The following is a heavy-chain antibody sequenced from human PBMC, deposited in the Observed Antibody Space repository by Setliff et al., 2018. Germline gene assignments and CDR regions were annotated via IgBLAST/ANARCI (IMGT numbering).Heavy chain of an antibody. J-gene: IGHJ3*02. CDR2: ISSTSSSI. D-gene: IGHD2-21*01. CDR3: ARDGSPDSRFDAFDI. Sequence: GDLRPSLASSGFIFSNYSMNWVRQAPGKGLEWVSSISSTSSSIYYADSVKGRFTISRDNAKNSLYLQMNSLRDEDTAVYYCARDGSPDSRFDAFDIWGQGTMVTVSS. V-gene: IGHV3-21*01. CDR1: GFIFSNYS.